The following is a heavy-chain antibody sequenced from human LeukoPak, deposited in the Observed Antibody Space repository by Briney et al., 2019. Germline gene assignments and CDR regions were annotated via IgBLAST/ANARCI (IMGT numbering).Heavy chain of an antibody. J-gene: IGHJ4*02. CDR3: AASTKHPAMVDY. CDR1: GFTFSSYS. CDR2: IGSSSSYI. Sequence: GGSLRLSCAASGFTFSSYSMNCVRQAPGKGLEWVSSIGSSSSYIYYADSVKGRFTISRDNAKNSLHLQMSSLRAEDTAAYYCAASTKHPAMVDYWGQGTLVTVSS. V-gene: IGHV3-21*01. D-gene: IGHD5-18*01.